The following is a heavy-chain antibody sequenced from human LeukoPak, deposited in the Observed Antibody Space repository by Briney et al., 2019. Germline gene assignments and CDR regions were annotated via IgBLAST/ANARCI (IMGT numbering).Heavy chain of an antibody. V-gene: IGHV4-30-4*01. D-gene: IGHD2-15*01. J-gene: IGHJ5*02. CDR1: GGSISSGDYY. CDR2: IYYSGST. CDR3: ARAVVVVAATNWFDP. Sequence: SQTLSLTCTVSGGSISSGDYYWSWIRQPPGKGLEWIGYIYYSGSTYYNPSLKSRVTISVDTSKNQFSLKLSPVTAADTAVYYCARAVVVVAATNWFDPWGQGTLVTVSS.